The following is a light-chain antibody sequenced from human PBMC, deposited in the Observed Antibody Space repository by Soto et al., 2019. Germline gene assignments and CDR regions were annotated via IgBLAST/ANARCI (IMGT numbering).Light chain of an antibody. V-gene: IGKV3-15*01. Sequence: EIVMTQSPVTLSVSPGERATLSCRASQSISRNLAWYQQRPGQAPRLLISGASGRATGIAARCSGSGSETVFTLTISRLQAEDFAVYFYQQYIAWPWTFGQGTQVE. J-gene: IGKJ1*01. CDR2: GAS. CDR3: QQYIAWPWT. CDR1: QSISRN.